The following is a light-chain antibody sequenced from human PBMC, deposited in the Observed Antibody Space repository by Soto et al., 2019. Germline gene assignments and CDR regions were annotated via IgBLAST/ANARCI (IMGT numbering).Light chain of an antibody. CDR1: SSNIGAGYD. J-gene: IGLJ1*01. CDR2: GDN. V-gene: IGLV1-40*01. CDR3: QSYDSSLRGYV. Sequence: QSVLTQPPSVSGAPGQRVTISCTGSSSNIGAGYDVHWYQQLPGAAPKLVMYGDNNRPSGVPDRFSGSKSGTSASLAIAGLQAEDEADYYCQSYDSSLRGYVFGTGTKLTVL.